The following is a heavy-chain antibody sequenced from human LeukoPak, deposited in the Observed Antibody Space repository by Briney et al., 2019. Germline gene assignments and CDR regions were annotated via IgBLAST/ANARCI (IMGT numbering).Heavy chain of an antibody. Sequence: SETLSLTCAVYGGSSSGYYWSWIRQPPGKGLEWIGEINHSGSTNYNPSLKSRVTISVDTSKNQFSLKLSSVTAADTAVYYCARGRDSSGSNWFDPWGQGTLVTVSS. CDR1: GGSSSGYY. CDR3: ARGRDSSGSNWFDP. V-gene: IGHV4-34*01. CDR2: INHSGST. D-gene: IGHD3-22*01. J-gene: IGHJ5*02.